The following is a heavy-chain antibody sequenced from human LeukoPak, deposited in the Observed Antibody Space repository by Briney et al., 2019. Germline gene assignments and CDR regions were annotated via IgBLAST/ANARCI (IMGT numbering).Heavy chain of an antibody. CDR3: AKDLRHYDSNGDVLGY. J-gene: IGHJ4*02. CDR2: IRYDGSNK. Sequence: QTGGSLRLSCAASGFTFSSYGMHWVRQAPGKGLEWVAFIRYDGSNKYYADSVKGRFTISRDNSKNTLYVQMNSLRAEDTAVYYCAKDLRHYDSNGDVLGYWGQGTLVTVSS. CDR1: GFTFSSYG. V-gene: IGHV3-30*02. D-gene: IGHD3-22*01.